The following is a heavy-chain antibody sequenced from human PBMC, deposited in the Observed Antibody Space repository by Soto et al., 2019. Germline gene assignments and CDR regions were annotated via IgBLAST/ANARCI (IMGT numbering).Heavy chain of an antibody. Sequence: GASVKVSCKASGGTFSSYAISWVRQAPGQGLEWMGGIIPIFGTANYAQKFQGRVTITADKSTSTAYMELSSLRSEDTAVYYCARGASSTSGYADSGTFDYWGQGTLVTVS. J-gene: IGHJ4*02. CDR1: GGTFSSYA. CDR2: IIPIFGTA. CDR3: ARGASSTSGYADSGTFDY. D-gene: IGHD2-2*01. V-gene: IGHV1-69*06.